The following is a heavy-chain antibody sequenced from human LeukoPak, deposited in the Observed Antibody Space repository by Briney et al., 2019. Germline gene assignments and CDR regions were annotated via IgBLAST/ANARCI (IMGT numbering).Heavy chain of an antibody. V-gene: IGHV3-66*01. J-gene: IGHJ4*02. CDR1: GFTVSSNY. Sequence: GSLRLSCAASGFTVSSNYMSWVRQAPGKGLEWVSVIYSGGSTYYADSVKGRFTISRDNSKNTLYLQMNSLRAEDTAVYYCARVEGNGYNNYFDYWGQGTLVTVSS. D-gene: IGHD5-24*01. CDR2: IYSGGST. CDR3: ARVEGNGYNNYFDY.